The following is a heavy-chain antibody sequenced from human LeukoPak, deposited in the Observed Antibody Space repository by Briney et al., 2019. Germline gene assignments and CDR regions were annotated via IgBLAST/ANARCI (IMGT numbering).Heavy chain of an antibody. CDR1: GGSISRYC. J-gene: IGHJ6*03. CDR3: ARWRTGSIYYYYMDV. D-gene: IGHD3/OR15-3a*01. Sequence: PSETLSLTCTVSGGSISRYCWSWIRQPPGKGLEWIGYIYYSGSTNYNPSLKSRVTISVDTSKNQFSLKLSSVTAADTAVYYCARWRTGSIYYYYMDVWGKGTTVTVSS. CDR2: IYYSGST. V-gene: IGHV4-59*08.